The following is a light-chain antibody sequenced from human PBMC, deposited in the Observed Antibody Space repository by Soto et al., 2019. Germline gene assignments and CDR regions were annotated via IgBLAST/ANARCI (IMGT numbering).Light chain of an antibody. CDR3: YSYTSSSTYV. CDR1: SSDVGGYNY. J-gene: IGLJ1*01. Sequence: QSALTQPASVSGSPGQSITISCTGTSSDVGGYNYVSWYQQHPAKAHKLMIYDVSNRPSGVSNRFSGSKSANTASLTISWLQAEDEADYYCYSYTSSSTYVFGTGTKVTVL. V-gene: IGLV2-14*01. CDR2: DVS.